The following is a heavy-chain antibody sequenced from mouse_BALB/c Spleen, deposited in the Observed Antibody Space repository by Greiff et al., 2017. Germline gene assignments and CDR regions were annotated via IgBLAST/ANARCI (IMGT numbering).Heavy chain of an antibody. V-gene: IGHV5-12-2*01. D-gene: IGHD2-1*01. CDR3: ARLYGNYAMDY. J-gene: IGHJ4*01. CDR2: ISNGGGST. CDR1: GFTFSSYT. Sequence: EVQGVESGGGLVQPGGSLKLSCAASGFTFSSYTMSWVRQTPEKRLEWVAYISNGGGSTYYPDTVKGRFTISRDNAKNTLYLQMSSLKSEDTAMYYCARLYGNYAMDYWGQGTSVTVSS.